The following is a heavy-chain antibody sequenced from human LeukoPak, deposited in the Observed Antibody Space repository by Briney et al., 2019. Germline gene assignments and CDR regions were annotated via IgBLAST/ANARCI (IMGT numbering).Heavy chain of an antibody. J-gene: IGHJ4*02. Sequence: SETLSLTCAVSGGCISTYYWSWIRQAPGKGLEWIGNIHNIENINYNPSLKSRVTISLDTSKNQFSLKMTSVTAADTAVYYCARTLKWLAFDYWGQGALVTVSS. CDR3: ARTLKWLAFDY. V-gene: IGHV4-59*01. CDR1: GGCISTYY. CDR2: IHNIENI. D-gene: IGHD3-22*01.